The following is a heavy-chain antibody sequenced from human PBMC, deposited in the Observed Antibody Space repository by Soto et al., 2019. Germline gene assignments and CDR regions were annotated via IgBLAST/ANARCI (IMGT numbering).Heavy chain of an antibody. V-gene: IGHV4-61*01. J-gene: IGHJ4*02. Sequence: PSETLSLTCAVSGGSVSSGTYYWSWIRQPPGKGLEWLGYIYYSGSTKSNPSLKSRVTMSVDMSKNQFSLRLTSVTAADTAVYYCARVFPSYCGGDCSYFDSWGQGTLVTV. CDR2: IYYSGST. CDR1: GGSVSSGTYY. CDR3: ARVFPSYCGGDCSYFDS. D-gene: IGHD2-21*02.